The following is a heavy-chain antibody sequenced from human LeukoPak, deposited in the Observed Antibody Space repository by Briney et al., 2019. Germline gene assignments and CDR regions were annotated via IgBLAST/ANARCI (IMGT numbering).Heavy chain of an antibody. CDR2: INPNSGGT. Sequence: ASVKVSCKASGYTFTGYYMHWVRQAPGQGLEWMGWINPNSGGTNYAQKFQGRVTMTRDTSISTAYMELSRLRSDDTAVYYCARPEGDFWSGCRRVYNWFDPWGQGTLVTVSS. CDR1: GYTFTGYY. CDR3: ARPEGDFWSGCRRVYNWFDP. V-gene: IGHV1-2*02. D-gene: IGHD3-3*01. J-gene: IGHJ5*02.